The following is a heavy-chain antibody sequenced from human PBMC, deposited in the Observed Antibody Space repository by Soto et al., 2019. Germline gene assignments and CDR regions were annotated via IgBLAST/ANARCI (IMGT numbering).Heavy chain of an antibody. J-gene: IGHJ1*01. CDR2: SYPGSYDT. CDR1: GHSFNRFW. CDR3: ASVDDGLTGYSWFVFGF. V-gene: IGHV5-51*01. Sequence: GQSLTVSWKGSGHSFNRFWIGWVRPMPVKDLEWMGISYPGSYDTRYRPSCQGGGTISAGESVITAFLKWSSLKAWDTAMYYCASVDDGLTGYSWFVFGFGGQGTLV. D-gene: IGHD3-9*01.